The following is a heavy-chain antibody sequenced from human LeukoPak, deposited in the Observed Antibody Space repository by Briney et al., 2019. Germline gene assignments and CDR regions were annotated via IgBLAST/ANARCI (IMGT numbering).Heavy chain of an antibody. CDR1: GYTFTGYY. D-gene: IGHD6-13*01. CDR2: INTNTGNP. V-gene: IGHV7-4-1*02. J-gene: IGHJ4*02. Sequence: ASVKVSCKASGYTFTGYYMHWVRQAPGQGLEWMGWINTNTGNPTYAQGFTGRFVFSLDTSVSTAYLQISSLKAEDTAVYYCAGVFSSSYSSSWYGYWGQGTLVTVSS. CDR3: AGVFSSSYSSSWYGY.